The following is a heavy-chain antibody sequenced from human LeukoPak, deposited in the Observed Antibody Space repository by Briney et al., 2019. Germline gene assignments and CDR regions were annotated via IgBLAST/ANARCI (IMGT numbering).Heavy chain of an antibody. V-gene: IGHV3-48*01. CDR2: ISSSSSTI. CDR3: ARGLRYFDWLLSTSFDY. Sequence: PGGPLRLSCAASGFTFSSYSMNWVRQAPGKGLEWVSYISSSSSTIYYADSVKGRFTISRDNAKNSPYLQMNSLRAEDTAVYYCARGLRYFDWLLSTSFDYWGQGTLVTVSS. CDR1: GFTFSSYS. J-gene: IGHJ4*02. D-gene: IGHD3-9*01.